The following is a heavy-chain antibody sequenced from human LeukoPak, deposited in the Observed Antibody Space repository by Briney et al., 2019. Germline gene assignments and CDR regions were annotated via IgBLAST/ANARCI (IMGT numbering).Heavy chain of an antibody. CDR3: ARVGDHSGYEKSDY. D-gene: IGHD5-12*01. CDR2: ISSSSSYI. V-gene: IGHV3-21*01. J-gene: IGHJ4*02. CDR1: GFTFSSYS. Sequence: GGSLRLSCAASGFTFSSYSMNWVRQAPGKGLEWVSSISSSSSYIYYADSVKGRFTISRDNAKNSLYLQMNSLRVEDTAVYYCARVGDHSGYEKSDYWGQGTLVTVSS.